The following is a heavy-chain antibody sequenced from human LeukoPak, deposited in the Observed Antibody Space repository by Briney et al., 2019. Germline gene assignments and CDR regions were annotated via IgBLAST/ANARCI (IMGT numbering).Heavy chain of an antibody. D-gene: IGHD5-24*01. CDR1: GFTFSSYE. CDR2: INQDESAK. Sequence: GGSLRLSCAASGFTFSSYEMNWVRQAPGKGLEWVASINQDESAKQYVDSVKGRFTVSRDNAKNSLFLQMNSLRAEDAAFYYCAKLLRDVTIYDFWGHGTLVTVSS. J-gene: IGHJ4*01. CDR3: AKLLRDVTIYDF. V-gene: IGHV3-7*01.